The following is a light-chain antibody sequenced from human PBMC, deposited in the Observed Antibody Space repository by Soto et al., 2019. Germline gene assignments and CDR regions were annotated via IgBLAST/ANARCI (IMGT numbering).Light chain of an antibody. Sequence: QSVLTQPASVSGSPGQSITISCTGASSDVGGYNYVSWYQQHPGKAPKLMIYEVSNRPLGISRRFSGSKSGNSASLTISGLQSEDEADYYCSSYSSRNSLYIFGTGTKLTVL. CDR3: SSYSSRNSLYI. CDR2: EVS. V-gene: IGLV2-14*01. J-gene: IGLJ1*01. CDR1: SSDVGGYNY.